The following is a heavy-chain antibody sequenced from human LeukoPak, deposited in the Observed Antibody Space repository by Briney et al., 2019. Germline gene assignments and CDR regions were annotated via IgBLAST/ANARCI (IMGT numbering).Heavy chain of an antibody. Sequence: GGSLRLSCAASGFTFSRYGMHWVRQTPGKGLEWVAVISYDASNKYYADSVKGRFTISRDNSKNTLYLQMNSLRAEDTAVYYCAREAMEYFDYWGQGTLVTVSS. J-gene: IGHJ4*02. CDR3: AREAMEYFDY. CDR2: ISYDASNK. D-gene: IGHD3-3*01. V-gene: IGHV3-30*03. CDR1: GFTFSRYG.